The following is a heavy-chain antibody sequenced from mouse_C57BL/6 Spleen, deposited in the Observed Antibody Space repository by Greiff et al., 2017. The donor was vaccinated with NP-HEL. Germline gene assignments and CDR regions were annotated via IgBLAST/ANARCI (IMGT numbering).Heavy chain of an antibody. CDR2: IDPSDSET. CDR1: GYTFSSYS. V-gene: IGHV1-52*01. CDR3: EREAVNYGSSPWYFDV. J-gene: IGHJ1*03. D-gene: IGHD1-1*01. Sequence: QVQLQQPGAELVRPGSSVKLSCKASGYTFSSYSMHWVKQRPIQGLEWIGNIDPSDSETHYNHKLKDKFTLTVDKSCSTAYMQLSSLTSEDTASYYCEREAVNYGSSPWYFDVWGTGTTVTVSS.